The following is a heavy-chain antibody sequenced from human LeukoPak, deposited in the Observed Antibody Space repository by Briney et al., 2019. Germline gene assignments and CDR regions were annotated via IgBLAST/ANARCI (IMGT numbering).Heavy chain of an antibody. Sequence: GASVKVSCKASGYTFTSYDINWVRQATGQGLEWMGWMNPNSGDTGYAQKFQGRVTMTRNTSISTAYMELSSLRSEDTAVYYCARAGVEYYYDSSGYLFAFDIWGQGTMVTVSS. D-gene: IGHD3-22*01. CDR1: GYTFTSYD. CDR2: MNPNSGDT. J-gene: IGHJ3*02. CDR3: ARAGVEYYYDSSGYLFAFDI. V-gene: IGHV1-8*01.